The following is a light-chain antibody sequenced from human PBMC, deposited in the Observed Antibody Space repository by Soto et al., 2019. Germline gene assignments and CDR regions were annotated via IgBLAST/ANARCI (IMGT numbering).Light chain of an antibody. CDR1: SSDVGANNDY. V-gene: IGLV2-8*01. CDR3: SSYAGSDNFV. Sequence: QSAPTQPPSASGSPGQSVTISCTGTSSDVGANNDYVSWYQQHPGKVPKLMIYEVSKRPPGVPDRFSGSKSGNTASLTVSGLQADDEADYYCSSYAGSDNFVFGPGTKVTVL. CDR2: EVS. J-gene: IGLJ1*01.